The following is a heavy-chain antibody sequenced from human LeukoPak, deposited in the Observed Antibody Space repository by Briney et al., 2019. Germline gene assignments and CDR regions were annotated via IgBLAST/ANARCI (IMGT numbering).Heavy chain of an antibody. D-gene: IGHD6-6*01. CDR2: INPHTGGT. CDR1: GYTFTGYY. V-gene: IGHV1-2*02. CDR3: ASYPRYSSSPPFDY. J-gene: IGHJ4*02. Sequence: ASVRVSCKASGYTFTGYYMHWVRQAPGQGLEWMGWINPHTGGTYHAEKFQGRVTMTRDTTISTAYMELTRLTSDDTAVYYCASYPRYSSSPPFDYWGQGTLVTVSS.